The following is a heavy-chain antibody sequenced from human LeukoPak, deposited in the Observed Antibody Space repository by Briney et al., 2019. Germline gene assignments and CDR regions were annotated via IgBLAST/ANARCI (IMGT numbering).Heavy chain of an antibody. V-gene: IGHV4-34*01. D-gene: IGHD3-22*01. CDR1: GGSFSGYY. Sequence: PSETLSLTCAVYGGSFSGYYWSWIRQPPGKGLEWIGEINHSGSTNYNPSLKSRVTISVDTSKNQLSLKLSSVTAADTAVYYCARDGHRTYYYDTSTYRFDYWGQGTLVTVSS. CDR2: INHSGST. CDR3: ARDGHRTYYYDTSTYRFDY. J-gene: IGHJ4*02.